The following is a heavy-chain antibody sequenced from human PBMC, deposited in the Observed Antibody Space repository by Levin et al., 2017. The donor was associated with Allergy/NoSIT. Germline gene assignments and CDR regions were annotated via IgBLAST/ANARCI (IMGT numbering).Heavy chain of an antibody. V-gene: IGHV4-38-2*01. J-gene: IGHJ6*02. CDR3: ARFPHSETIFGVVPYGMDV. CDR2: IYRSGNT. D-gene: IGHD3-3*01. CDR1: GYSINNGYY. Sequence: SETLSLTCAVSGYSINNGYYWGWIRQPPGKGLEWIGSIYRSGNTFYNPSLKSRVSISIDTSKNHFSLKLRSVTAADTAVYFCARFPHSETIFGVVPYGMDVWGQGTTVTASS.